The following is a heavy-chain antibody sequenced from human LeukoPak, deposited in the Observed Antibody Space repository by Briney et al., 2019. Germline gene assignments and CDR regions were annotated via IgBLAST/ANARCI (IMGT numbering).Heavy chain of an antibody. J-gene: IGHJ4*02. CDR1: GFSFSNFW. CDR2: ISPDGSET. V-gene: IGHV3-74*01. D-gene: IGHD7-27*01. Sequence: GGSLRLSCAASGFSFSNFWMHWGRQAPGEGLVWVSRISPDGSETTYADSVKGRFTISRDNAKNTLYLQLSSLRAEDTAVYYCARDMWGSFDYWGQGALVTVSS. CDR3: ARDMWGSFDY.